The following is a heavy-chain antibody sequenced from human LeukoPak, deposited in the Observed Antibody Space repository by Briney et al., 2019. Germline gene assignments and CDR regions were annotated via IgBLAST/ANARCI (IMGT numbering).Heavy chain of an antibody. CDR3: ARDSNQIFGVAVALFDP. CDR1: GYTFTSYG. D-gene: IGHD3-3*01. Sequence: ASVKVSCKASGYTFTSYGISWVRQAPGQGLEWMGWISAYNGNTNYAQKLQGRVTMTTDTSTSTAYMELRSLRSDDTAVYYCARDSNQIFGVAVALFDPWGQGTLVTVSS. V-gene: IGHV1-18*01. J-gene: IGHJ5*02. CDR2: ISAYNGNT.